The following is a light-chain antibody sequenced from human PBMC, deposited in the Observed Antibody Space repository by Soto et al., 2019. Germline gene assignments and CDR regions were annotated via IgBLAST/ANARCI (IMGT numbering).Light chain of an antibody. V-gene: IGKV1D-12*01. CDR3: QRANSFPYT. CDR2: AAS. Sequence: DIQMTQSPSSVPASVGDRVTITCRSSQGISSCLAWYQQKPGKAPKLLIYAASSLQSGVPSRFRGSGSGTDFTLTISSLQPEEFAPYYCQRANSFPYTFGQGTKLEIK. J-gene: IGKJ2*01. CDR1: QGISSC.